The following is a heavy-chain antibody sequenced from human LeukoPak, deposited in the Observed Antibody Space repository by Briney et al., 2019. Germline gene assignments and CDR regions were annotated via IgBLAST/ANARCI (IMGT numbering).Heavy chain of an antibody. J-gene: IGHJ4*02. CDR1: GFSFSNYA. CDR3: AKANWVSNADAVW. CDR2: IRGAGET. D-gene: IGHD1-1*01. Sequence: GGSLRLSCAASGFSFSNYAMSWVRQAPARGPEWVSSIRGAGETFYADSVKGRFTLSRDDSRNTVYLQLNYLRVEDTAIYYCAKANWVSNADAVWWGQGAQVTVSS. V-gene: IGHV3-23*01.